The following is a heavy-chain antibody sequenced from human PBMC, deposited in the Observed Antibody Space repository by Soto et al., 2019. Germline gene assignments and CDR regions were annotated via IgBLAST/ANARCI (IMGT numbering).Heavy chain of an antibody. Sequence: SETLSLSCTVSGGSISSYYWSWIRQPPGKGLEWIGYIYYSGSTNYNPSLKSRVTISVDTSKNQFSLKLSSVTAADTAVYYCAREEGIAAAGNYYYYGMDVWGQGTTVTVSS. CDR1: GGSISSYY. CDR3: AREEGIAAAGNYYYYGMDV. D-gene: IGHD6-13*01. V-gene: IGHV4-59*01. CDR2: IYYSGST. J-gene: IGHJ6*02.